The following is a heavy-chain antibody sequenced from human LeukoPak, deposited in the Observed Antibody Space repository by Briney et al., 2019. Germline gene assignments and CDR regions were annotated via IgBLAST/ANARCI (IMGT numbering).Heavy chain of an antibody. D-gene: IGHD3-3*01. CDR1: GFTVSSNY. Sequence: GGSLRLSCAASGFTVSSNYMSWVRQAPGKGLEWVSVIYSGGSTYYADSVKGRFTISRDNAKNSLYLQMNSLRAEDTAVYYCARLRRGGASGSGAFDIWGQGTMVTVSS. V-gene: IGHV3-53*01. CDR2: IYSGGST. J-gene: IGHJ3*02. CDR3: ARLRRGGASGSGAFDI.